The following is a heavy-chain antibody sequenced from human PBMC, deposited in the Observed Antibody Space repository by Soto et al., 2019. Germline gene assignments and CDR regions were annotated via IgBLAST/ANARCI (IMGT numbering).Heavy chain of an antibody. CDR3: ATGRSYYGFDS. Sequence: QVQLQESGPGLVKPSETLSLTCTVSGGAISRYYWSWIRQPPGKGQEWIGHIYNSGSTNYNASPRSRSTISVDTAKNQLFLKLTSVTAADTAVYYCATGRSYYGFDSWGQGTLVTVSS. CDR1: GGAISRYY. CDR2: IYNSGST. J-gene: IGHJ4*02. V-gene: IGHV4-59*01. D-gene: IGHD1-26*01.